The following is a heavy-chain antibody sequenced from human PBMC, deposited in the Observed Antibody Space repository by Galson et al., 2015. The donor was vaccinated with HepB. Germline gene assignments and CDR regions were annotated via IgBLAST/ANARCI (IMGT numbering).Heavy chain of an antibody. CDR3: ARGYCSDGSCYPPWCAFDI. Sequence: TLSLTCTVSGGSISSGAYYWSWIRQHPGKGLEWIGYIYYNGGTHYNPSLKSRVTISLDTSKNQFSLKLSSVTAADTAVYYCARGYCSDGSCYPPWCAFDIWGQGTVVTVSS. CDR2: IYYNGGT. CDR1: GGSISSGAYY. J-gene: IGHJ3*02. D-gene: IGHD2-15*01. V-gene: IGHV4-31*03.